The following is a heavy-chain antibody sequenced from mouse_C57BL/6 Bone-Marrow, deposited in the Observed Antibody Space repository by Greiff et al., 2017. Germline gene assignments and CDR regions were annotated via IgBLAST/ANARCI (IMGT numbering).Heavy chain of an antibody. V-gene: IGHV1-81*01. CDR3: ARRGGNFYFDY. D-gene: IGHD2-1*01. Sequence: VQLKESGAELARPGASVKLSCKASGYTFTSYGISWVKQRTGQGLEWIGEIYPRSGNTYYNEKFKGKATLTADKSSSTAYMELRSLTSEDSAVYFCARRGGNFYFDYWGQGTTLTVSS. CDR2: IYPRSGNT. J-gene: IGHJ2*01. CDR1: GYTFTSYG.